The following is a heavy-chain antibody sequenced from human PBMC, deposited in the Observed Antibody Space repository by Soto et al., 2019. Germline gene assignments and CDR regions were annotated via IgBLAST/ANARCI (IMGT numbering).Heavy chain of an antibody. J-gene: IGHJ3*02. CDR1: GFTFSSFA. CDR2: VIGSGGNT. D-gene: IGHD3-3*01. V-gene: IGHV3-23*01. CDR3: AKGFGVPSAVLDALDI. Sequence: EVQLLESGGGLVQPGGSLRLSCAASGFTFSSFAMSWVRQAPGKGLEWVSGVIGSGGNTYYAGSVKGRFTISRDNSKNRLYLQMTSLSAADTAVYYCAKGFGVPSAVLDALDIWVQGTMITVSS.